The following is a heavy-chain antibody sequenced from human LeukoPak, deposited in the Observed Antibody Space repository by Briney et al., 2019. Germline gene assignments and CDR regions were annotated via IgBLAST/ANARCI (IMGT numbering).Heavy chain of an antibody. CDR2: IYYSGST. V-gene: IGHV4-59*01. D-gene: IGHD3-22*01. CDR1: GGSISSYY. Sequence: PSETLSLTCTVSGGSISSYYWSWIRQPPGKGLEWIGYIYYSGSTNYNPSLRSRVTISVDTSKNQSSLKLNSVTAADTAVYYCARDYGGYYDSSGPLGIWGQGTLVTVSS. J-gene: IGHJ4*02. CDR3: ARDYGGYYDSSGPLGI.